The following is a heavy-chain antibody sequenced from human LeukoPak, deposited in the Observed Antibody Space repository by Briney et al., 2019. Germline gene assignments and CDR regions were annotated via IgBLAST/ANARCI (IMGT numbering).Heavy chain of an antibody. CDR1: AFTFSSYE. Sequence: QPGGSLRLSCAASAFTFSSYEMSWVRQAPGKGLERVSYISGSGNTVYYADSVKGRFTISRDNAKNSLYLQMSSLRAEDTAVYYCARDPAGVDYWGQGNLVTVSS. J-gene: IGHJ4*02. D-gene: IGHD3-10*01. V-gene: IGHV3-48*03. CDR2: ISGSGNTV. CDR3: ARDPAGVDY.